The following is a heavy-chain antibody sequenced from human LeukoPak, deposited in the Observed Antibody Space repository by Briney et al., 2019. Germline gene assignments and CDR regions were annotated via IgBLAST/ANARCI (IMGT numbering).Heavy chain of an antibody. V-gene: IGHV4-59*08. CDR1: GGSISSYY. J-gene: IGHJ2*01. Sequence: SETLSLTCTVSGGSISSYYWSWIRQPPGKGLEWIGYIYYSGSTNYNPSLKSRVTISVDTSKNQFSLKLSSVTAADTAVYYCARRGIAAAGTVWYFDLWSRGTLVTVSS. CDR3: ARRGIAAAGTVWYFDL. CDR2: IYYSGST. D-gene: IGHD6-13*01.